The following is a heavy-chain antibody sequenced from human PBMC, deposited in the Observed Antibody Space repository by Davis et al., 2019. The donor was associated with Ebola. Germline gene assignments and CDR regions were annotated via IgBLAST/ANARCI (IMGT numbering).Heavy chain of an antibody. CDR3: ARGATVVKALDY. CDR1: GFTFSSYW. J-gene: IGHJ4*02. CDR2: INSDGSST. D-gene: IGHD4-23*01. Sequence: GVLKISCAASGFTFSSYWMHWVRQAPGKGLVWVSRINSDGSSTSYADSVKGRFTISRDNAKNTLYLQMNSLRAEDTAVYYCARGATVVKALDYWGQGTLVTVSS. V-gene: IGHV3-74*01.